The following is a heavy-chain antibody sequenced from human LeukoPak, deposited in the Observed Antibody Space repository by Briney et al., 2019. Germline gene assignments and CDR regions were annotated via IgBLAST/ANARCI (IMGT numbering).Heavy chain of an antibody. Sequence: GGSLRLSCAASGFTFSSYAMHWVRQAPGKGLEWVAVISYDGSNKYYADSVKGRFTISRDNSKNTLYLQMNSLRAEGTAVYYCASPAVAGTSNFDYWGQGTLVTVSS. CDR3: ASPAVAGTSNFDY. J-gene: IGHJ4*02. V-gene: IGHV3-30-3*01. D-gene: IGHD6-19*01. CDR1: GFTFSSYA. CDR2: ISYDGSNK.